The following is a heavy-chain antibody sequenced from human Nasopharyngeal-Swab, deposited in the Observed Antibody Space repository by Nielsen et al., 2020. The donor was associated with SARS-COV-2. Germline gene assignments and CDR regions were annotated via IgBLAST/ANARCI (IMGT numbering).Heavy chain of an antibody. Sequence: GGSLRLSCAASGFTFSSYSMNWDRQAPGKGLEWVSSISSSSSYIYYADSVKGRLTISRDNAKNSLYLQMNSLRAEDTAVYYCARASGYDFGYYYGMDVWGQGTTVTLSS. V-gene: IGHV3-21*01. CDR3: ARASGYDFGYYYGMDV. J-gene: IGHJ6*02. D-gene: IGHD5-12*01. CDR1: GFTFSSYS. CDR2: ISSSSSYI.